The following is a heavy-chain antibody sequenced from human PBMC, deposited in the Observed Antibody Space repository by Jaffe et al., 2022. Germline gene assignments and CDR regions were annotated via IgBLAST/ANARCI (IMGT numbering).Heavy chain of an antibody. Sequence: QVQLVQSGAEVKKPGASVKVSCKASGYTFTKYYMHWVRQAPGQGPEWMGIINPSGGSTSYAQKFQGRVTMTRDTSTSTVYMDLSSLRSEDTAVYYCARMYCGGDCYSRGFNYRYYYMDIWGKGTTVTVSS. CDR1: GYTFTKYY. CDR3: ARMYCGGDCYSRGFNYRYYYMDI. CDR2: INPSGGST. V-gene: IGHV1-46*01. J-gene: IGHJ6*03. D-gene: IGHD2-21*02.